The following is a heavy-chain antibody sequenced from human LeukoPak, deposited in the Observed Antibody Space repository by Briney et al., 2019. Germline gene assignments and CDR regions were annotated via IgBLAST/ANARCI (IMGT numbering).Heavy chain of an antibody. D-gene: IGHD1-26*01. Sequence: GSLSLSCAASGFTFSDHGMQWVRQAPGKGLEWVSFISSSGSTISYADSVKGRFTISRDNAKNSLYLQMNSLRGEDTALYYCARDRSEDRFDYWGQGTLVTVSS. CDR1: GFTFSDHG. CDR2: ISSSGSTI. V-gene: IGHV3-48*03. J-gene: IGHJ4*02. CDR3: ARDRSEDRFDY.